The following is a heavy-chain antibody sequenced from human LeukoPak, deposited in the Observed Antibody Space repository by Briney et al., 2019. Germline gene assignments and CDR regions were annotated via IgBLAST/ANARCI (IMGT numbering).Heavy chain of an antibody. J-gene: IGHJ4*02. CDR3: ARGTSGYDESYFDY. V-gene: IGHV3-48*03. CDR1: GFTFSSYE. CDR2: ISSSGSTI. Sequence: GGSLRLSCAASGFTFSSYEMNWVRQAPGKGLEWVSYISSSGSTIYYADSVKGRFTISRDNAKNSLYLQMNSLRAEDTAVYYCARGTSGYDESYFDYWGQGTLVTVSS. D-gene: IGHD5-12*01.